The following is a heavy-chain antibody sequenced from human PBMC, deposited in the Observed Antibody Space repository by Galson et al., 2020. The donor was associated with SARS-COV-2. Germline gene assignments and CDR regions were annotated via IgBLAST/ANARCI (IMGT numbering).Heavy chain of an antibody. CDR3: ARGGSRPIMAFDYYYFYMDV. V-gene: IGHV4-34*01. CDR2: ISHSGST. D-gene: IGHD3-10*01. Sequence: SETLSLTCAVYGGSFSDYSWTWVRQPPGKGLEWIGEISHSGSTNYSPSLKSRVFMSVYTSKNQFSLKLRSVTAADTAVYYCARGGSRPIMAFDYYYFYMDVWGKGTTVTVSS. CDR1: GGSFSDYS. J-gene: IGHJ6*03.